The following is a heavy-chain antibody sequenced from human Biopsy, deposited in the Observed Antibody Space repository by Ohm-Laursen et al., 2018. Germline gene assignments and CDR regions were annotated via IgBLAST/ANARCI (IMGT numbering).Heavy chain of an antibody. Sequence: TLSLTCSVSGDSISSSTYYWGWIRQRPGKGLEWIGYIFNSANTYYNPPLKNLITISGDTSKNQFSLKLNSVTAADTAVYYCARGDYFDSNGYFWFDPWGQGTLVTVSS. CDR3: ARGDYFDSNGYFWFDP. CDR2: IFNSANT. J-gene: IGHJ5*02. V-gene: IGHV4-31*01. D-gene: IGHD3-22*01. CDR1: GDSISSSTYY.